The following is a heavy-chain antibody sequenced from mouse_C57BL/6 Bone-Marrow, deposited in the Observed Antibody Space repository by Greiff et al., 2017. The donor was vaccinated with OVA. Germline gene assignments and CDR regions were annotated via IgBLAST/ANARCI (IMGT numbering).Heavy chain of an antibody. D-gene: IGHD2-1*01. CDR3: AREGIYYGNYHWYFDV. Sequence: QVQLKQPGAELVKPGASVKLSCKASGYTFTSYWMHWVKQRPGQGLEWIGEIDPSDSYTNYNQKFKGKSTLTVDKSSSTAYMQLSSLTSEDSAVYYCAREGIYYGNYHWYFDVWGTGTTVTVSS. CDR1: GYTFTSYW. CDR2: IDPSDSYT. V-gene: IGHV1-69*01. J-gene: IGHJ1*03.